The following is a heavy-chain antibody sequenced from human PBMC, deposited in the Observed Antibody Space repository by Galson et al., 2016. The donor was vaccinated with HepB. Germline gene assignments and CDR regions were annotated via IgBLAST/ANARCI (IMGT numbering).Heavy chain of an antibody. D-gene: IGHD2-15*01. J-gene: IGHJ6*02. CDR2: INTDTSDR. V-gene: IGHV1-18*01. Sequence: SVKVSCKASGYNFLSNGITWVRQAPGQGLEWMGWINTDTSDRIYTHSLQDRVTMTTDTSTNTAYMELRSLTSDDTAVYYCARAGYWTGARCYSEGLDVWGQGTTVTVSS. CDR1: GYNFLSNG. CDR3: ARAGYWTGARCYSEGLDV.